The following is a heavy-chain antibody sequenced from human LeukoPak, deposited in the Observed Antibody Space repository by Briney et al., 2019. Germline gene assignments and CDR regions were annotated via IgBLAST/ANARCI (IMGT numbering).Heavy chain of an antibody. CDR2: ISTSGSGV. J-gene: IGHJ4*02. V-gene: IGHV3-48*02. D-gene: IGHD3-16*01. CDR1: GFPFSSYS. Sequence: GGSLRLSRAASGFPFSSYSMNWVRQAPGKGLEWISYISTSGSGVSYADSVKGRFTISRDNAKSSLFLQMNSLTDEDTAVYYCARDLHYAFDYWGQGTLVPVSS. CDR3: ARDLHYAFDY.